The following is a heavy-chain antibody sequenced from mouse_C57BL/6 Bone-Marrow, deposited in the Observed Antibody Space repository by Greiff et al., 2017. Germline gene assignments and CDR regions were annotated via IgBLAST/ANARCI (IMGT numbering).Heavy chain of an antibody. CDR1: GYTFTSYG. CDR2: IYPRSGNT. CDR3: SGCHYYDGNGNDY. D-gene: IGHD1-1*01. Sequence: QVQLQQSGAELARPGASVKLSCKASGYTFTSYGISWVKQRTGQGLEWIGEIYPRSGNTYYNEKFKGKATLTADQSSSTAYMELHSLTSEDSAVXDCSGCHYYDGNGNDYWGQGTTLTVSS. V-gene: IGHV1-81*01. J-gene: IGHJ2*01.